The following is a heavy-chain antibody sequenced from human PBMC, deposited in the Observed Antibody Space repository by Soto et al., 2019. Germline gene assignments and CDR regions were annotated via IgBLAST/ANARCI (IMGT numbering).Heavy chain of an antibody. CDR3: AREIYYDFWSGYYTYYYYGMDV. CDR2: IWYDGSNK. CDR1: GFTFSSYG. Sequence: LRLSCAASGFTFSSYGMHWVRQAPGKGLEWVAVIWYDGSNKYYADSVKGRFTISRDNSKNTLYLQMNSLRAEDTAVYYCAREIYYDFWSGYYTYYYYGMDVRGQGTKGTVSS. V-gene: IGHV3-33*01. J-gene: IGHJ6*01. D-gene: IGHD3-3*01.